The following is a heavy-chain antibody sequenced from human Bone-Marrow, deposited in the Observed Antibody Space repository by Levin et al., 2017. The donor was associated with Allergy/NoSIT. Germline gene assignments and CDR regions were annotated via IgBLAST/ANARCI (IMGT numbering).Heavy chain of an antibody. V-gene: IGHV2-5*02. CDR3: AHQGGYCSSTSCYLFDY. Sequence: SGPTLVKPTQTLTLTCTFSGFSLSTSGVGVGWIRQPPGKALEWLALIYWDDDKRYSPSLKSRLTITKDTSKNQVVLTMTNMDPVDTATYYCAHQGGYCSSTSCYLFDYWGQGTLVTVSS. CDR1: GFSLSTSGVG. J-gene: IGHJ4*02. CDR2: IYWDDDK. D-gene: IGHD2-2*01.